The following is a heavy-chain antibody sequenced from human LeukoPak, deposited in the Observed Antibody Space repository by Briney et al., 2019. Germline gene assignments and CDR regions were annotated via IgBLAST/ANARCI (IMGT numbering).Heavy chain of an antibody. V-gene: IGHV3-30*04. CDR3: ARGWYGGFGYFDY. J-gene: IGHJ4*02. Sequence: GRSLRLSCAASGFTFSSYAMHWVCQAPGKGLERVAVISYDGSNKYYADSVKGRFTISRDNSKNTLYLQMNSLRAEDTAVYYCARGWYGGFGYFDYWGQGTLVTVSS. CDR2: ISYDGSNK. CDR1: GFTFSSYA. D-gene: IGHD3-16*01.